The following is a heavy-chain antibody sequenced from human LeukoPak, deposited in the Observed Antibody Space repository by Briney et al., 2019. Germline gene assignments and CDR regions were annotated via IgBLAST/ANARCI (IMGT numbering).Heavy chain of an antibody. CDR1: GGSISSYY. J-gene: IGHJ5*02. Sequence: SEILSLTCTVSGGSISSYYWSWIRQPPGKGLEWIGYIYYSGSTNYNPSLKSRVTISVDTSKNQFSLKLSSVTAADTAVYYCARGYSSSWLDPWGQGTLVTVSS. CDR3: ARGYSSSWLDP. CDR2: IYYSGST. D-gene: IGHD6-13*01. V-gene: IGHV4-59*01.